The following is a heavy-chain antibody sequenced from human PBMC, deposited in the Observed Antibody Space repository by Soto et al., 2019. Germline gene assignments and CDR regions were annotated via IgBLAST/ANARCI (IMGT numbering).Heavy chain of an antibody. Sequence: PGGSLRLSCAASGFTFKSYAVSWVRQVPGNGLECVSVSTGSGYSTYYADSVKGRFTISRDNSKNTLYLQMNSLRAEDTAVYYCAKELRHDYSPAYFAHWGRGTLVTVFS. V-gene: IGHV3-23*01. CDR1: GFTFKSYA. CDR2: STGSGYST. CDR3: AKELRHDYSPAYFAH. D-gene: IGHD4-4*01. J-gene: IGHJ4*02.